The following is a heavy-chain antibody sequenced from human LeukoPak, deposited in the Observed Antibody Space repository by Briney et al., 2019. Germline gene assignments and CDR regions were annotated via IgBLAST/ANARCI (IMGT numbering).Heavy chain of an antibody. CDR2: IRYDGSNK. D-gene: IGHD6-13*01. CDR1: GFTFSSYS. Sequence: GGSLRLSCAASGFTFSSYSMNWVRQAPGKGLEWVAFIRYDGSNKYYADSVKGRFTISRDKSKNTLYLQMNSLRAEDTAVYYCAKGWYSNSWYYMDVWGKGTTVTVSS. J-gene: IGHJ6*03. CDR3: AKGWYSNSWYYMDV. V-gene: IGHV3-30*02.